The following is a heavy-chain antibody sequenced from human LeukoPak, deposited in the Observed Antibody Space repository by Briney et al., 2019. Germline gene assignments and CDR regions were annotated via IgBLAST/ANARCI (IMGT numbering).Heavy chain of an antibody. CDR3: ARASFPFLEWTTSIPFDV. J-gene: IGHJ3*01. D-gene: IGHD3-3*01. CDR2: IIPIYPTT. CDR1: GGTFNSFA. V-gene: IGHV1-69*13. Sequence: SVKVSCKASGGTFNSFALSWVRQAPGQRLEWMGGIIPIYPTTDYAQRFQGRVTISADESKGTVSLELSNLGSEDTAVYYCARASFPFLEWTTSIPFDVWGQGTVVIVSS.